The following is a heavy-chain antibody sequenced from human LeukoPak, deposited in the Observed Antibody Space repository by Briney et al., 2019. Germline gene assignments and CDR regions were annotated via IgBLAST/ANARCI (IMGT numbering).Heavy chain of an antibody. D-gene: IGHD2-15*01. Sequence: GGSLRLSCSASGFTFNIYAMTWVRQAPGKGLEWVSSISGSGGTTYNADSVKGRFTISRDNSKNTLSLQMKSLRAEDTALYYCAKELRRVPGNAFDIWGQGTMVTVSS. J-gene: IGHJ3*02. CDR3: AKELRRVPGNAFDI. CDR1: GFTFNIYA. V-gene: IGHV3-23*01. CDR2: ISGSGGTT.